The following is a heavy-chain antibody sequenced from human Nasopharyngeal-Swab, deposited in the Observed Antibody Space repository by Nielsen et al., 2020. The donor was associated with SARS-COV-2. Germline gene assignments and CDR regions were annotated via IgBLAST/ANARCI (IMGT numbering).Heavy chain of an antibody. CDR1: GFTFSIYS. Sequence: GGSLRLSCAASGFTFSIYSMNWVRQAPGKGLEWVSHIDPSGNIYYADSVKGRFTISGDNAKNSLYLQMNSLRAEDTAVYYCARGSGITGDYRDSWGQGTLVTVSS. CDR2: IDPSGNI. D-gene: IGHD4-17*01. V-gene: IGHV3-48*01. J-gene: IGHJ4*02. CDR3: ARGSGITGDYRDS.